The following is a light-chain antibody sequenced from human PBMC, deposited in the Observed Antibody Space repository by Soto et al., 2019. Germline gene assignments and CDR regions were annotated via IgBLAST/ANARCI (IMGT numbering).Light chain of an antibody. CDR1: QSIGSW. Sequence: DIQMTQSPSTLSASLRDRVTITCRASQSIGSWLAWYQQKSGKAPKLLIYKASTLESGVPSSFSGSGSGTEFTLTISSLQPDDFATYYCQQFDSYPFTFGPGTKVDIK. J-gene: IGKJ3*01. V-gene: IGKV1-5*03. CDR3: QQFDSYPFT. CDR2: KAS.